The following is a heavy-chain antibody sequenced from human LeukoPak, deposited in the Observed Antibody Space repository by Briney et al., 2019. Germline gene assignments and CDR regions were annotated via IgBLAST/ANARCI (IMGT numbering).Heavy chain of an antibody. CDR3: ARGRYYYGSGSYSVFDY. CDR2: IYHSGST. J-gene: IGHJ4*02. CDR1: GGSISSGGYS. D-gene: IGHD3-10*01. Sequence: KTSETLSLTCAVSGGSISSGGYSWSWIRQPPGKGLEWIGYIYHSGSTYYNPSLKSRVTISVDRSKNQFSLKLSSVTAADTAVYYCARGRYYYGSGSYSVFDYWGQGTLVTVSS. V-gene: IGHV4-30-2*01.